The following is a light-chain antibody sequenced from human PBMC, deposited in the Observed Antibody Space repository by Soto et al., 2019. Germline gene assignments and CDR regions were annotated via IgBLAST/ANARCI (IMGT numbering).Light chain of an antibody. V-gene: IGLV2-23*02. J-gene: IGLJ1*01. Sequence: QSVLTQPASVSGSPGQSITISCTGTSSDVGSYSLVSWYQQHPGKAPKLMIYEVSKRPSGVSNRSSGSKSGNTASLAISGLQAEDEADYYCCSYAGSSTLLYVFGTGTKVTVL. CDR2: EVS. CDR1: SSDVGSYSL. CDR3: CSYAGSSTLLYV.